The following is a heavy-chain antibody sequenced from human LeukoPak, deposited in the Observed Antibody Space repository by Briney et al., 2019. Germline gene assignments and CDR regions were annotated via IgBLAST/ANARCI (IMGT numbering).Heavy chain of an antibody. J-gene: IGHJ5*02. Sequence: LGTLSLTCTVSGGSLSSYSWSWIRQPAGKGLEWIGRIYTSGSTNCNPSPERRVPMSVAPSKNQFSLKLSSLNAAAPAVYYCARDPTQWLVRGPHRFDPSGQGNLVTVSP. V-gene: IGHV4-4*07. CDR3: ARDPTQWLVRGPHRFDP. CDR2: IYTSGST. D-gene: IGHD6-19*01. CDR1: GGSLSSYS.